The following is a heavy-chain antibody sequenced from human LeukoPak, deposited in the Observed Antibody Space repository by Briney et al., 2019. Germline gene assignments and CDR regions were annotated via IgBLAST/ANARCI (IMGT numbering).Heavy chain of an antibody. D-gene: IGHD3-9*01. CDR2: IYYSGST. Sequence: SETLSLTCTVSGGSISSSSYYWGWIRQPPGKGLEWIGSIYYSGSTYYNPSLKSRVTISVDTSKNQFSLKLSSVTAADTAVYYCARVLLPHNFDWLLHNWFDPWGQGTLVTVSS. V-gene: IGHV4-39*07. CDR1: GGSISSSSYY. CDR3: ARVLLPHNFDWLLHNWFDP. J-gene: IGHJ5*02.